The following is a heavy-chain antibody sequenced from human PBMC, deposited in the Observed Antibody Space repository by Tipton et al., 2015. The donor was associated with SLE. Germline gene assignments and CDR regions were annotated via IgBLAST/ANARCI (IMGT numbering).Heavy chain of an antibody. V-gene: IGHV3-30*04. Sequence: SLRLSCAASGFTFSSYAMHWVRQAPGKGLEWAAVISYDGSNKYYADSVKGRFTISRDNSKNTLYLQMNSLRAEDTAVYYCAREGRLGVDAFDIWGQGTMVTVSS. J-gene: IGHJ3*02. CDR2: ISYDGSNK. CDR1: GFTFSSYA. CDR3: AREGRLGVDAFDI. D-gene: IGHD3-10*01.